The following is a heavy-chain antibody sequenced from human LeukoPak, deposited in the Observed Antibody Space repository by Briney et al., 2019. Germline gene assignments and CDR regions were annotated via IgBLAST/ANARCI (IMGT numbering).Heavy chain of an antibody. CDR3: ARDENGDSDFDL. J-gene: IGHJ2*01. CDR1: GFTFDDYG. Sequence: PGGSLRLSCAASGFTFDDYGMSWVRQAPGKGLEWVSFISSGGSTIFYADSVKGRFTISRDDAKNSLYVQMNNLRVEDTAVYYCARDENGDSDFDLWGRGTLVTVSS. D-gene: IGHD5-12*01. V-gene: IGHV3-48*01. CDR2: ISSGGSTI.